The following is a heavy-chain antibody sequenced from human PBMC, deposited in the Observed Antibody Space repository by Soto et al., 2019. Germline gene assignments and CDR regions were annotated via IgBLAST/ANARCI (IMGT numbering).Heavy chain of an antibody. J-gene: IGHJ4*02. CDR1: GFTFSSYN. V-gene: IGHV3-21*01. CDR3: AKGSDFDY. D-gene: IGHD1-26*01. Sequence: PGGSLRLSCAASGFTFSSYNMNWVRQAPGKGLEWVSSISSSSSYIYYADSVKGRFTISRDNSKNTLYLQMNSLRAEDTAVYYCAKGSDFDYWGQGTLVTVSS. CDR2: ISSSSSYI.